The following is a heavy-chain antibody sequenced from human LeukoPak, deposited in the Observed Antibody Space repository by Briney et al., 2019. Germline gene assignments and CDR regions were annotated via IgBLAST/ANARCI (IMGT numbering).Heavy chain of an antibody. CDR1: GFTFSSYS. CDR3: ARDLRSSLSVFDY. CDR2: ISSSSSYI. J-gene: IGHJ4*02. Sequence: GGSLRLSCAASGFTFSSYSMNWVRQAPGKGLEWVSSISSSSSYIYYTDSVKGRFTISRDNAKNSLYLQMNSLRAEDTAVYYCARDLRSSLSVFDYWGQGTLVTVSS. V-gene: IGHV3-21*01. D-gene: IGHD1-26*01.